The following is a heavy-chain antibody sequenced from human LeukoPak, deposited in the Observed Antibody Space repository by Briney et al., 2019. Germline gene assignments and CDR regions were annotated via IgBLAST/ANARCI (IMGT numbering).Heavy chain of an antibody. CDR1: GFTFDDYA. D-gene: IGHD6-6*01. J-gene: IGHJ4*02. CDR2: ISWNSGSI. CDR3: AKDTQYSSSGDFDY. Sequence: GRSLRLSCAASGFTFDDYAMHWVRQAPGKGLEWVSRISWNSGSIGYADSVKGRFTISRDNAKNSLYLQMNSLRAEDTALYYCAKDTQYSSSGDFDYWGQGTLVTVSS. V-gene: IGHV3-9*01.